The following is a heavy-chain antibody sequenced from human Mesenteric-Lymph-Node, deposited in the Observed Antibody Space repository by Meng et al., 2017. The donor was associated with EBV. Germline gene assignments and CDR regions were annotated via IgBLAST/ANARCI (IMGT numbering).Heavy chain of an antibody. Sequence: QGPLADPGGGVVQPWCSLRFSLSASGVALSCFGMHRVRQAPGKGLECVAVIWYDGSNKYYAASVKGRFTMSRDNPGITLFLQMNSLRVEDTALYYCANVPYRYWGQGTLVTVSS. V-gene: IGHV3-33*06. CDR3: ANVPYRY. CDR2: IWYDGSNK. J-gene: IGHJ4*02. D-gene: IGHD2-2*01. CDR1: GVALSCFG.